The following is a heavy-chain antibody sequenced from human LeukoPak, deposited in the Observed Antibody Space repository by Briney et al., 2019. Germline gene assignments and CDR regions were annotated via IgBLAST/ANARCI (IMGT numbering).Heavy chain of an antibody. J-gene: IGHJ4*02. Sequence: PGGSLRLSCAASGFTFRDYGMSWVRQAPGKGSEWVSSINNAGVNTHYADSVKGRFTISRDNSKNTLYLQMNSLRAEDTAVYYCAKDQISMVRSGFDYWGQGTLVTVSS. D-gene: IGHD3-10*01. CDR2: INNAGVNT. CDR1: GFTFRDYG. V-gene: IGHV3-23*01. CDR3: AKDQISMVRSGFDY.